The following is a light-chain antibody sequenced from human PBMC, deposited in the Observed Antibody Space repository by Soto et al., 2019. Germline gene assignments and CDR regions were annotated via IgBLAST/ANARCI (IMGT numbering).Light chain of an antibody. Sequence: IQSTQSPSSLSASGGDSFTITCRATQSVSSYLDWYQQKPGKAPKLLIYAASSLHSGVPSRFSGSGSGTDFTLTISSLQPEDFATYYCQQRCNTPRTFGQGTKVDIK. CDR1: QSVSSY. V-gene: IGKV1-39*01. CDR2: AAS. CDR3: QQRCNTPRT. J-gene: IGKJ1*01.